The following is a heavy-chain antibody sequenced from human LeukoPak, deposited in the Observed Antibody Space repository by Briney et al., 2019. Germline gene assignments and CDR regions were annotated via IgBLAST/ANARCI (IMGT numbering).Heavy chain of an antibody. V-gene: IGHV1-18*01. CDR1: GYSFINYG. CDR2: TSGDNVNT. D-gene: IGHD6-6*01. J-gene: IGHJ5*02. CDR3: VRDWEWKAARNLFDP. Sequence: ASVKVSCKASGYSFINYGISWVRQACGQGLEWMGWTSGDNVNTYYAQKFLGRVIMTTETSTTTAYMELRSLRPGDTAVYYCVRDWEWKAARNLFDPWGQGTRVTVSS.